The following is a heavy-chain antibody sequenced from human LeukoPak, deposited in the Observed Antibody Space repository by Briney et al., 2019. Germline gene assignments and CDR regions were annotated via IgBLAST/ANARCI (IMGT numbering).Heavy chain of an antibody. V-gene: IGHV1-3*01. J-gene: IGHJ4*02. D-gene: IGHD3-22*01. CDR3: ARPNTVVEVDKDLDC. CDR1: GYTFTSYN. CDR2: INAGKGNT. Sequence: ASVKVSCKASGYTFTSYNIHWVRQAPGQRLEWMGRINAGKGNTEYSQKFQGRVIITRDTSASTAYMELSSLRSEDTAVYYCARPNTVVEVDKDLDCWGQGTLVTVSS.